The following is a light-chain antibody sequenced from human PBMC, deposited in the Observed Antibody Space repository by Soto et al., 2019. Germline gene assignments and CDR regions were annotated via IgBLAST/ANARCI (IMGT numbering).Light chain of an antibody. CDR1: SSDVGAYNY. J-gene: IGLJ2*01. Sequence: QSALAQPASVSGSPGQSITISCTGTSSDVGAYNYVSWYHQHHPGKAPELIIYDVTDRPSGVSTRFSGPKSGNTASLTISGLQAEDEGDYYCSSYTTIKTVIFGGGTKVTVL. V-gene: IGLV2-14*01. CDR3: SSYTTIKTVI. CDR2: DVT.